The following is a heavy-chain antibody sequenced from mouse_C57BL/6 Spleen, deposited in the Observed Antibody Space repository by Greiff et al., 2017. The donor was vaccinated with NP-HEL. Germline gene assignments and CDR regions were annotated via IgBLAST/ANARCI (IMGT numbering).Heavy chain of an antibody. V-gene: IGHV1-26*01. CDR1: GYTFTDYY. CDR2: INPNNGGT. Sequence: VQLQQSGPELVKPGASVKISCKASGYTFTDYYMNWVKQSHGKSLEWIGDINPNNGGTSYNQKFKGKATLTVAKSSRTAYMELRSLTSEDSTVYYWARVGSSYRYYFDYWGQGTTLTVSS. D-gene: IGHD1-1*01. J-gene: IGHJ2*01. CDR3: ARVGSSYRYYFDY.